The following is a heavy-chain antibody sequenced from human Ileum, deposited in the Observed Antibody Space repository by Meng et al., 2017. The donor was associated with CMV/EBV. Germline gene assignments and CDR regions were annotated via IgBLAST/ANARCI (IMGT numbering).Heavy chain of an antibody. CDR2: ISPTGDTI. CDR3: ARDLSKIRSNWFDP. Sequence: ASGFIFRDYYMSWLRQDPGKGLEWLSYISPTGDTIFYTDSVKGRFTISRDNARNSLYLHMNSLTPEDTAVYYCARDLSKIRSNWFDPWGQGTLVTVSS. CDR1: GFIFRDYY. J-gene: IGHJ5*02. V-gene: IGHV3-11*01.